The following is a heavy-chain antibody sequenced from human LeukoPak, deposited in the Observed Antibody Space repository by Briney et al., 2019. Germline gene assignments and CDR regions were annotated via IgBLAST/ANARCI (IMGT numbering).Heavy chain of an antibody. CDR1: GGSLSGYY. V-gene: IGHV4-34*01. J-gene: IGHJ4*02. CDR2: INQSGST. Sequence: SETLSLTCAVYGGSLSGYYWSWIRQPPGKGREWIGEINQSGSTNYNPSLKSRATISVDTSKNQFSLKLSSVTAADTAVYYCASARLGGPYYFDYWGQGTLVTVSS. CDR3: ASARLGGPYYFDY. D-gene: IGHD3-16*01.